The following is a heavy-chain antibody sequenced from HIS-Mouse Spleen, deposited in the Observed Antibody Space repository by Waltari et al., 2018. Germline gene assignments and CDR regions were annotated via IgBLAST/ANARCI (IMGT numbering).Heavy chain of an antibody. V-gene: IGHV4-39*07. CDR2: SYYSGRT. J-gene: IGHJ2*01. CDR3: AREIPYSSSWYDWYFDL. Sequence: QLQLQESGPGLVKPSETLSLTCTVSGGSISSSSYYWGWIRQPPGKGREWIGSSYYSGRTTSTPSLKGRVTISVDTSKNQFSLKLSSVTAADTAVYYCAREIPYSSSWYDWYFDLWGRGTLVTVSS. D-gene: IGHD6-13*01. CDR1: GGSISSSSYY.